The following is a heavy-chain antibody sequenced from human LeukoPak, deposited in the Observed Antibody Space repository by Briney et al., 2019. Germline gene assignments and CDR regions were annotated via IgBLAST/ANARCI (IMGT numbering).Heavy chain of an antibody. V-gene: IGHV1-8*01. Sequence: ASVKVSCKASGYTFTSYDINWVRQATGQGLEWMGWMNPNSGNPGYAQKFQGRVTITRNTSISTAYMGLSSLRSEDTAVYYVPRDAGIAAAGTSWFDPRGQGTLVTVSS. CDR2: MNPNSGNP. D-gene: IGHD6-13*01. CDR3: PRDAGIAAAGTSWFDP. J-gene: IGHJ5*02. CDR1: GYTFTSYD.